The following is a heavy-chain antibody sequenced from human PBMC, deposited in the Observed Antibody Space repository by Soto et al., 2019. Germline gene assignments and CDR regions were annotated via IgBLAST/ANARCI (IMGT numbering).Heavy chain of an antibody. CDR1: GFTFSNYA. Sequence: EVHLLESGGGLVQPGGSLRLSCAASGFTFSNYAMSWVRQAPGKGLEWVSFISGGGTTTFYADSVKGRFTIARDYSKNTLYLQMNSLRAADTAVYYCTRAGYGYCGGDCYSSCDYWGQGTLVTVSS. J-gene: IGHJ4*02. CDR2: ISGGGTTT. V-gene: IGHV3-23*01. D-gene: IGHD2-21*01. CDR3: TRAGYGYCGGDCYSSCDY.